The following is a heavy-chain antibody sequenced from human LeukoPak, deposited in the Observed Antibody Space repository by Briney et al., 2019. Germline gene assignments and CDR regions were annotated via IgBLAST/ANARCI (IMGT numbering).Heavy chain of an antibody. CDR1: GGSISSYY. CDR2: IYTSGST. Sequence: PSETLSLTCTVSGGSISSYYWSWIRQPPGKGLEWIGYIYTSGSTNYNPSLESRVTMSVDTSKNQFSLKLSSVTAADTAVYYCARAGWLQPFDYWGQGTLVTVSS. D-gene: IGHD5-24*01. CDR3: ARAGWLQPFDY. V-gene: IGHV4-4*09. J-gene: IGHJ4*02.